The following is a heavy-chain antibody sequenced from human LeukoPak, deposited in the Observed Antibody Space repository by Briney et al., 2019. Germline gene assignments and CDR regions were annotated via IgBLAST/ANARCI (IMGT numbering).Heavy chain of an antibody. CDR2: INHSGST. V-gene: IGHV4-34*01. D-gene: IGHD3-10*01. CDR1: GGSFSGYY. J-gene: IGHJ4*02. CDR3: ARAMGWFGGFDY. Sequence: SETLSLTCAVYGGSFSGYYWSWIRQPPGKGLEWIGEINHSGSTNYNPSLKGRVTISVDTSKNQFSLKLSSVTAADTAVYYCARAMGWFGGFDYWGQGTLVTVSS.